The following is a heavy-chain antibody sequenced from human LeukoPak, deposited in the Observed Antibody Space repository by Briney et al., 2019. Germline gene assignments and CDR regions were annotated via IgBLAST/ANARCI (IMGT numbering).Heavy chain of an antibody. CDR1: GGSISSGDYY. CDR3: PRDFGGSYFDY. V-gene: IGHV4-30-4*08. Sequence: SETLSLTCTVSGGSISSGDYYWSWIRQPPGKGLEWIGYIYYSGSTYYNPSLKSRVTISVDTSKNQFSLKLSSVTAADTAVYYCPRDFGGSYFDYWGQGTLVTVSS. J-gene: IGHJ4*02. CDR2: IYYSGST. D-gene: IGHD3-3*01.